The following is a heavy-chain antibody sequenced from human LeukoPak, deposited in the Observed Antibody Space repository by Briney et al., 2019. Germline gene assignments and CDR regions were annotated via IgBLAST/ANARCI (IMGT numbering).Heavy chain of an antibody. CDR2: ISGSGDNT. Sequence: GGSLRLPCAASGFTFSSYAMSWVRQPPGKGLEWVSGISGSGDNTYYADSVKGRFTISRDNSKKTLYLHLNSLRVEDAAVYYCAKDGYSSIPGFHFEYWGQGTPVTVSS. CDR1: GFTFSSYA. V-gene: IGHV3-23*01. D-gene: IGHD6-13*01. CDR3: AKDGYSSIPGFHFEY. J-gene: IGHJ4*02.